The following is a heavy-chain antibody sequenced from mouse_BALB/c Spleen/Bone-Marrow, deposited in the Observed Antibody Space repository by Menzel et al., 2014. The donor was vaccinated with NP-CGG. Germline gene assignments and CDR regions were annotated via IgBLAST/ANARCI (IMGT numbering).Heavy chain of an antibody. CDR3: ARGGYYFDY. CDR1: GFTSSSYT. Sequence: EVQRVESGGGLVQPGGSLKLSCAASGFTSSSYTMSRVRQTPEKRLEWVAYISNGGGSTYYPDTVKGRFTISRDNAKNTLYLQMSSLKSEDTAMYYCARGGYYFDYWGQGTTLTVSS. V-gene: IGHV5-12-2*01. J-gene: IGHJ2*01. CDR2: ISNGGGST.